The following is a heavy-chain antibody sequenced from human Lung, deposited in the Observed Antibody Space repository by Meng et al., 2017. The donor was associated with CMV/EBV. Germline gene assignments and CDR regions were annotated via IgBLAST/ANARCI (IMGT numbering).Heavy chain of an antibody. CDR3: ARVSGHLITMILYYFDS. CDR2: ISTYNDNT. J-gene: IGHJ4*02. CDR1: GYTFTSYG. Sequence: ASXXVSXKASGYTFTSYGISWVQQAPGQGLEWMGWISTYNDNTNYAQKLQDRVTMTTDTSTSTAYMELRSLRSDDTAVYYCARVSGHLITMILYYFDSWGQGTXVTVSS. D-gene: IGHD3-22*01. V-gene: IGHV1-18*01.